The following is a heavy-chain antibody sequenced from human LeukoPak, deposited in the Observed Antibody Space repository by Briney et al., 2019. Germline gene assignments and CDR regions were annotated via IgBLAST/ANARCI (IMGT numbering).Heavy chain of an antibody. CDR2: ISSSSSYI. V-gene: IGHV3-21*01. D-gene: IGHD3-9*01. J-gene: IGHJ6*02. Sequence: PGGSLRLSCAASGFTFSSYSMNWVRQAPGKGLEWVSSISSSSSYIYYADSVKGRFTISRDNAKNSLYLQMNSLRAEDTAVYYCARDNIVDILTGYYVQYYYYGMDVWGQGTTVTVSS. CDR3: ARDNIVDILTGYYVQYYYYGMDV. CDR1: GFTFSSYS.